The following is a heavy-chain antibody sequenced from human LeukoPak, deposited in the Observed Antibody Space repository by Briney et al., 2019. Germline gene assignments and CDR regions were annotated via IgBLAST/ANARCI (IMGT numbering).Heavy chain of an antibody. Sequence: KTSETLSLTCTVSGGSISSYYWSWIRQPPGKGLEWMGYIYYSGSTNYNPSLKSRVTISVDTSKNQFSLKLSSVTAADTAVYYCASFTYYDSSGYFDYWGQGTLVTVSS. CDR1: GGSISSYY. CDR2: IYYSGST. CDR3: ASFTYYDSSGYFDY. D-gene: IGHD3-22*01. V-gene: IGHV4-59*01. J-gene: IGHJ4*02.